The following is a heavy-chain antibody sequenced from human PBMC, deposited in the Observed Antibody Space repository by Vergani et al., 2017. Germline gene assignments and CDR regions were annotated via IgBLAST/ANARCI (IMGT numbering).Heavy chain of an antibody. V-gene: IGHV3-23*01. Sequence: EVHLLESGGGLRQPGGSLKLSCAASGFTFNHYAMNWVRQAPGKGLEWVSGISGSGGSTYYAGSVKGRFTISRDSSKNTLYLQMNSLSAGDTAVYYCAKANPRNSGYDYLYYYHAMDVWGQGTTVTVSS. CDR1: GFTFNHYA. CDR2: ISGSGGST. CDR3: AKANPRNSGYDYLYYYHAMDV. D-gene: IGHD5-12*01. J-gene: IGHJ6*02.